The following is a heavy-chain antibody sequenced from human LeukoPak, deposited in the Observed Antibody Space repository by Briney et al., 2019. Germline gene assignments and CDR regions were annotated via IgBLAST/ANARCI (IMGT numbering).Heavy chain of an antibody. Sequence: GGSLRLSCAASGFTFSSSAMSWVRQAPGKGLEWVSSISGSGSGGSTYYADSVKGRFTISRDNAKNSLYLQMNSLRAEDTAVYYCARNFHRRLYDSSGYYPYWGQGTLVTVSS. V-gene: IGHV3-48*01. D-gene: IGHD3-22*01. CDR2: ISGSGSGGST. J-gene: IGHJ4*02. CDR1: GFTFSSSA. CDR3: ARNFHRRLYDSSGYYPY.